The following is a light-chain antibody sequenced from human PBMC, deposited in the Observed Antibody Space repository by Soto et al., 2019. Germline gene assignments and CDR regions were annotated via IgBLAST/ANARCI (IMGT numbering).Light chain of an antibody. J-gene: IGKJ1*01. V-gene: IGKV3D-15*01. CDR2: GAS. Sequence: EIVMTPSPATLSVSPGERATLYCRASQSVDSNLAWYQQKPGQTPRLLIYGASTRPTGIPARFSGSGSGTDFTLTISRLEPEDFAVYYCQQYGSSPRTFGQGTKVDIK. CDR3: QQYGSSPRT. CDR1: QSVDSN.